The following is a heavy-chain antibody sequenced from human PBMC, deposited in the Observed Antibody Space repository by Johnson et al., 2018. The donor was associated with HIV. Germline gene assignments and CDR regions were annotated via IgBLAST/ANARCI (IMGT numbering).Heavy chain of an antibody. D-gene: IGHD4-17*01. V-gene: IGHV3-30*12. CDR2: ISYDGSEK. Sequence: QVQLVESGGGVVEPGRSLRLSCAASGFTFSSYAMHWVRQAPGKGLEWVAVISYDGSEKYYADSVKGRFTISRDSSKNTLYLQVNSLRAEDTAVYYCARDVTKDAFDIWGQGTMVTVS. CDR1: GFTFSSYA. CDR3: ARDVTKDAFDI. J-gene: IGHJ3*02.